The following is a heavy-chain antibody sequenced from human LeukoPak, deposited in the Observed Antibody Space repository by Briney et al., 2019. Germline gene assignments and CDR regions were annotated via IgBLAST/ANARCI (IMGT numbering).Heavy chain of an antibody. V-gene: IGHV3-48*04. J-gene: IGHJ4*02. CDR1: GFTFSDYS. CDR3: ARGAYSSGWAYFDH. CDR2: ISFSVNTK. Sequence: GGSLRLSCAASGFTFSDYSMNWVRQAPGKGPEWVPYISFSVNTKYYGDSVKGRFTISRDNAKNSLYLHMDSLRAEDTAVYYCARGAYSSGWAYFDHWGQGTLVTVSS. D-gene: IGHD6-19*01.